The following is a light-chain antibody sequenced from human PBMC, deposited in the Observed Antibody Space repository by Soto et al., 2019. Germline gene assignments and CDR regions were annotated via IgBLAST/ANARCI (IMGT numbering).Light chain of an antibody. V-gene: IGKV3-15*01. Sequence: EVVITQSPATLSVSPGERATLSCRAAQSIRSLLAWYQHKPGQAPRLLIYGASTRATAIPARFTGSGSGTEFTLTISSLQSEDFAVYYCQQYNNWPITFGPGTRPEIK. CDR1: QSIRSL. CDR2: GAS. CDR3: QQYNNWPIT. J-gene: IGKJ5*01.